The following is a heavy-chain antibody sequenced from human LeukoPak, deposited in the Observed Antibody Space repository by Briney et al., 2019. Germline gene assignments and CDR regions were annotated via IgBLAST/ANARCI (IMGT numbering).Heavy chain of an antibody. CDR1: GFTFSSYW. D-gene: IGHD4-17*01. CDR3: ARDRGYGDYGAFDY. Sequence: GGSLRLSCAASGFTFSSYWMSWVRQAPGKGLEWVANIKQDGSERYYVDSVKGRFSISRDNAKNSLFLQMNSLRAGDTAVYYCARDRGYGDYGAFDYWGQGTLVTVSS. CDR2: IKQDGSER. V-gene: IGHV3-7*01. J-gene: IGHJ4*02.